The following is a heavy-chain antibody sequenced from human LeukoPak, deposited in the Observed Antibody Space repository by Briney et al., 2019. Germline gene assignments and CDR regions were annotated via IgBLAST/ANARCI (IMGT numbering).Heavy chain of an antibody. Sequence: GGSLRLSCAASGFTFSSYSMNWVRQAPGKGLEWVSSISSSSSYIYYADSVKGRFTISRDNAKNSLYLQMNSLRAEDTAVYYCARDRTGGPLFDCWGQGTLVTVSS. D-gene: IGHD4-23*01. CDR3: ARDRTGGPLFDC. CDR2: ISSSSSYI. V-gene: IGHV3-21*01. J-gene: IGHJ4*02. CDR1: GFTFSSYS.